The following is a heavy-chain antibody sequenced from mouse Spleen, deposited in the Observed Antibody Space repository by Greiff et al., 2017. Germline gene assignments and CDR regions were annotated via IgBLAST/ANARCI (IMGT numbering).Heavy chain of an antibody. D-gene: IGHD2-1*01. CDR1: GYTFTDYN. V-gene: IGHV1-18*01. CDR3: ARQIYYGNFYAMDY. Sequence: EVKLVESGPELVKPGASVKIPCKASGYTFTDYNMDWVKQSHGKSLEWIGDINPNNGGTIYNQKFKGKATLTVDKSSSTAYMELRSLTSEDTAVYYCARQIYYGNFYAMDYWGQGTSVTVSS. CDR2: INPNNGGT. J-gene: IGHJ4*01.